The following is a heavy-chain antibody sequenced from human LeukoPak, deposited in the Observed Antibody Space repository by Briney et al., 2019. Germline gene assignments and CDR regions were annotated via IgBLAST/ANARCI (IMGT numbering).Heavy chain of an antibody. CDR1: GFTFSSYW. D-gene: IGHD6-19*01. Sequence: PGGSLRLSCATSGFTFSSYWMSWVRQAPGKGLEWVAVISYDGSNKYYADSVKGRFTISRDNSKNTLYLQMNSLRAEDTAVYYCAKPVGSSGWYLDYWGQGTLVTVSS. CDR3: AKPVGSSGWYLDY. V-gene: IGHV3-30*18. J-gene: IGHJ4*02. CDR2: ISYDGSNK.